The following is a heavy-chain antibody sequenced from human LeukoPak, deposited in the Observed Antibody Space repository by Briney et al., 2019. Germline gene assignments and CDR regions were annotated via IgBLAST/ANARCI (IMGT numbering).Heavy chain of an antibody. CDR3: ARGSHQLLFSDAFDI. D-gene: IGHD2-2*01. V-gene: IGHV1-8*01. CDR1: GYTLTELS. J-gene: IGHJ3*02. Sequence: ASVKVSCKVSGYTLTELSMHWVRQATGQGLERMGWMNPNSGNTGYAQKFQGRVTITRNTFISTAYMELSSLRSEDTAVYYCARGSHQLLFSDAFDIWGQGTMVTASS. CDR2: MNPNSGNT.